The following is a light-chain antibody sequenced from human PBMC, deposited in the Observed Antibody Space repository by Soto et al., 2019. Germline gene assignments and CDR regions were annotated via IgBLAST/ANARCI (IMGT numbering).Light chain of an antibody. CDR1: PSISSW. CDR2: DAS. V-gene: IGKV1-5*01. J-gene: IGKJ2*01. CDR3: QQYNSYEYT. Sequence: DIQMTQSPSTLSASVGDRVTITCRASPSISSWLAWYQQKPGKAPKLLIYDASSLESGVPSRFSGSGSGTEFTLTISRLQPDDSATYYCQQYNSYEYTFGQGTKLEIK.